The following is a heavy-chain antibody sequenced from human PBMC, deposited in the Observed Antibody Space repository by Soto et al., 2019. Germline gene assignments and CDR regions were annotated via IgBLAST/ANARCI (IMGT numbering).Heavy chain of an antibody. CDR1: GGSVSSGSYY. J-gene: IGHJ3*02. V-gene: IGHV4-61*01. CDR3: ASGQDSSGYLDAFDI. D-gene: IGHD3-22*01. Sequence: PSETLSLTCTVSGGSVSSGSYYWSWIRQPPGKGLEWIGYIYYSGSTNYNPSLKSRVTISVDTSKNQFSLKLSSVTAADTAVYYCASGQDSSGYLDAFDIWGQGTMVTVSS. CDR2: IYYSGST.